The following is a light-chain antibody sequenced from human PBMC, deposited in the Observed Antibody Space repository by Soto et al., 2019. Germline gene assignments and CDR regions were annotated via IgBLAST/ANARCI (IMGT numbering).Light chain of an antibody. CDR2: EVS. CDR1: RNDIGDYSF. V-gene: IGLV2-14*01. Sequence: QSVLTQPASVSGSPGQSITISCTGTRNDIGDYSFVSWYQQHPGKVPKLLIYEVSDRPSGISSRFSGSKSGNTASLTISGLQAEDEAHYYYSSYTGTYTYVFGTGTKVTVL. CDR3: SSYTGTYTYV. J-gene: IGLJ1*01.